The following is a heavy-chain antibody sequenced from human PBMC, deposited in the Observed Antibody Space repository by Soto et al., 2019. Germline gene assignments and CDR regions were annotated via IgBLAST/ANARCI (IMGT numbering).Heavy chain of an antibody. J-gene: IGHJ3*02. V-gene: IGHV4-34*01. CDR2: MSHSGGT. Sequence: QVQLQQWGAGLLKPSETLSLTCAVYGGFVSSGSYYWSWIRQPPGKGLEWIGEMSHSGGTHFSASLKRRVIMSVDSSKNQFSLKMRSVTAADTVLYYCARVERGTATTVVDAFDIWGPGTMVTVSS. CDR1: GGFVSSGSYY. D-gene: IGHD1-1*01. CDR3: ARVERGTATTVVDAFDI.